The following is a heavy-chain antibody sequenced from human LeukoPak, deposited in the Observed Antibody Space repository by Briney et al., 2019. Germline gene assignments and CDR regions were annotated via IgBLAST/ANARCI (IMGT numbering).Heavy chain of an antibody. V-gene: IGHV4-31*03. CDR1: GGSISSGGYY. Sequence: PSETLSLTCTVSGGSISSGGYYWSWIRQHPGKGLEWIGYIYYSGSTCYNPSLKSRVTISVDTSKNQFSLKLSSVTAADTAVYYCAREYYYDSTAFDIWGQGTMVTVSS. CDR3: AREYYYDSTAFDI. J-gene: IGHJ3*02. D-gene: IGHD3-22*01. CDR2: IYYSGST.